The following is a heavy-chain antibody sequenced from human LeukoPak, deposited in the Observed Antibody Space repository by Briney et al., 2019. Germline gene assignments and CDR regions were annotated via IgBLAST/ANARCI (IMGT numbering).Heavy chain of an antibody. D-gene: IGHD3-22*01. CDR2: IYYSGST. V-gene: IGHV4-59*11. J-gene: IGHJ5*02. Sequence: SETLSLTCIVSGGSISGHYWSWIRQPPGKGLEWIGYIYYSGSTNYNPSLKSRVIISVDTSKKQFSLKLSSVTAADTAVYYCAKHLTNAYYDMIWFDPWGQGTLVTVSS. CDR1: GGSISGHY. CDR3: AKHLTNAYYDMIWFDP.